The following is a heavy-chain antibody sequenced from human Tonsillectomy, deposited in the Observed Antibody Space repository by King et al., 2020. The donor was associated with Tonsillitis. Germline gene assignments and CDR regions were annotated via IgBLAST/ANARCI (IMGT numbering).Heavy chain of an antibody. V-gene: IGHV3-30*18. D-gene: IGHD3-10*01. CDR1: GFTFSGFG. J-gene: IGHJ3*01. CDR3: AKDRKFRAALDGFDV. CDR2: ISYEGGDK. Sequence: VQLVESGGGVVQSGRSLRLSCAASGFTFSGFGMHWVRQSPGKGLEWLTLISYEGGDKFYADSVKGRFSVSRDNSNNMLYLQMNSLRVDDTAVYYCAKDRKFRAALDGFDVWGPGTMVTVSS.